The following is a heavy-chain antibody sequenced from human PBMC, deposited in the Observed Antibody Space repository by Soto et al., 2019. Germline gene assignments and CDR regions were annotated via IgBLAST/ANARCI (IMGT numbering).Heavy chain of an antibody. Sequence: QLQLQESGPGLVKPSETLSLTCTVSVGSISSSSYYWGWIRQPPGKGLEWIGSIYYSGSTYYNPSLKSRVTISVDTSKNQFSLKLSSVTAADTAVYYCARQWRFSGGSGSYGDWGQGTLVTVSS. V-gene: IGHV4-39*01. CDR2: IYYSGST. D-gene: IGHD3-10*01. CDR1: VGSISSSSYY. J-gene: IGHJ4*02. CDR3: ARQWRFSGGSGSYGD.